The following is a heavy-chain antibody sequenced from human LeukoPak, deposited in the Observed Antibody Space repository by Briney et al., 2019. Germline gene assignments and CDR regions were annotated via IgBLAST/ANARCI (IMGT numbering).Heavy chain of an antibody. Sequence: PGRSLRLSCAASGFTFSSYGMHWVRQAPGKGLEWVAVISYDGSNKYYADSVKGRFTISRDNSKNTLYLQMNSLRAEDTAVYYCAKDLADSSGGAFDIWGQGTMVTVSS. J-gene: IGHJ3*02. CDR3: AKDLADSSGGAFDI. D-gene: IGHD6-19*01. CDR1: GFTFSSYG. CDR2: ISYDGSNK. V-gene: IGHV3-30*18.